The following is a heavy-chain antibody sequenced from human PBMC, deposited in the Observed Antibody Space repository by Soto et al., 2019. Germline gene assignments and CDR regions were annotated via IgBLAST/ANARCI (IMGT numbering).Heavy chain of an antibody. Sequence: SVKVSCKASGYTFTSYGISWVRQARGQRLEWIGWIVVGSGNTNYAQKFQERVTITRDMSTSTAYMELSSLRSEDTAVYYCAADSRSRELRVFDYWGQGTLVTVSS. D-gene: IGHD1-26*01. CDR3: AADSRSRELRVFDY. CDR1: GYTFTSYG. V-gene: IGHV1-58*02. CDR2: IVVGSGNT. J-gene: IGHJ4*02.